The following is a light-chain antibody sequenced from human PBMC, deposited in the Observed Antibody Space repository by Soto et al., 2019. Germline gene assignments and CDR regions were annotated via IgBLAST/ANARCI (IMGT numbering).Light chain of an antibody. Sequence: DIQMTQSPSTLSGSVGDRGTITCRASQTISSWLAWYQQKPGKAPKLLIYKASTLKSGVPSRFSGSGSGTEFTLTISNLQPDDFATYFCQQYHNYPRTFGQGTKVDI. V-gene: IGKV1-5*03. J-gene: IGKJ1*01. CDR3: QQYHNYPRT. CDR2: KAS. CDR1: QTISSW.